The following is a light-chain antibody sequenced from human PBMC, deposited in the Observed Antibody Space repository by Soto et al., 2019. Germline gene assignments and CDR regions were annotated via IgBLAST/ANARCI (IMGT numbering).Light chain of an antibody. CDR2: DDS. Sequence: PRSVSVARGQTCEIACGGNNIGSKSVHWYQQKPGQAPVLVVYDDSDRPSGIPERFSGSNSGNTATLTISRVEAGDEADYYCQVWDSSSDHPMVFGTGTKVTVL. CDR3: QVWDSSSDHPMV. J-gene: IGLJ1*01. CDR1: NIGSKS. V-gene: IGLV3-21*02.